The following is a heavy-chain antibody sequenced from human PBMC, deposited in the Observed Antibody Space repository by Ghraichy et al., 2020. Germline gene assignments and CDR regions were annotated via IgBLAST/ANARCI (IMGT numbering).Heavy chain of an antibody. CDR3: ARSIVCFGELVGHTDY. CDR2: FYYSGST. CDR1: GGSISSSTYY. V-gene: IGHV4-39*01. Sequence: SETLSLTCTVSGGSISSSTYYWGWIRQPPGKGLAWIGSFYYSGSTYYNPSLKSRVTISVDTSKNQFSLKLSSVTAADTAVYYCARSIVCFGELVGHTDYWGQGTLVTVSS. J-gene: IGHJ4*02. D-gene: IGHD3-10*01.